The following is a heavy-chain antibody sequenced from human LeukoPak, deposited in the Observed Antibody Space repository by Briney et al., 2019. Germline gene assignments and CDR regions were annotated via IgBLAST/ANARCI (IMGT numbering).Heavy chain of an antibody. CDR1: GFSFSSYW. J-gene: IGHJ3*02. CDR2: INQDGSEK. Sequence: GGSLRLSCAVSGFSFSSYWMSWVRQAPGKGLEWVANINQDGSEKYFVDSVKGRFTISRDNAKNSLYLQMNSLRGEDTAVYFCATTRNLGAFDIWGQGTMVTVSS. V-gene: IGHV3-7*01. D-gene: IGHD1-14*01. CDR3: ATTRNLGAFDI.